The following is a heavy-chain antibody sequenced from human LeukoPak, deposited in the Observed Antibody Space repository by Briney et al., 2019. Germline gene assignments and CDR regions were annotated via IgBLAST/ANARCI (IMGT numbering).Heavy chain of an antibody. CDR1: GFTFSSYW. Sequence: GGSLRPSCAASGFTFSSYWMSWVRQAPGKGLEWVANIKQDGSEKYYVDSVKGRFTISRDNAKNSLYLQMNSLRAEDTAVYYCARDDPTWIQLWSEYYYYYGMDVWGQGTTVTVSS. J-gene: IGHJ6*02. CDR2: IKQDGSEK. V-gene: IGHV3-7*03. D-gene: IGHD5-18*01. CDR3: ARDDPTWIQLWSEYYYYYGMDV.